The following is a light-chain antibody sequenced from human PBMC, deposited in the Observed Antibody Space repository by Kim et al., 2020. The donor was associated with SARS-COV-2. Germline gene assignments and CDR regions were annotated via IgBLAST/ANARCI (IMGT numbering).Light chain of an antibody. J-gene: IGLJ2*01. CDR2: RNN. V-gene: IGLV1-47*01. CDR1: SSNIGSNY. Sequence: ELTQPPSASGTPGQRVTISCSGSSSNIGSNYVYRYQQLPGTAPKLLIYRNNQRPSGVPDRFSGSKSGTSASLAISGLRSEDEADYHCAAWDDSLSGVVFGGGTQLTVL. CDR3: AAWDDSLSGVV.